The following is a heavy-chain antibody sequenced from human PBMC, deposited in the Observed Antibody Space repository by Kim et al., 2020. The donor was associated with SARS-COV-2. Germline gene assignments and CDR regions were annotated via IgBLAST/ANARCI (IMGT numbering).Heavy chain of an antibody. CDR2: ITKSSTTI. D-gene: IGHD3-16*01. V-gene: IGHV3-48*02. CDR1: GFTFSAYD. Sequence: GGSLRLFCATSGFTFSAYDMNWVRQAPGKGLEWLSFITKSSTTIYYADSVEGRFTISRDNAKNSLFLQMNSLRDEDTALYYCVRDRMGGAFYMWGQGTM. CDR3: VRDRMGGAFYM. J-gene: IGHJ3*02.